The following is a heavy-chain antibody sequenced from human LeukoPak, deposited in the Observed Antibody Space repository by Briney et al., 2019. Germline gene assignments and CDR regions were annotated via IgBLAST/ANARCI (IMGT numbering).Heavy chain of an antibody. Sequence: ASVKVSCKASGYTFTSYAMHWVHQAPGQRLEWMGWINAGNGNTKYSQEFQGRVTITRDTSASTAYMELSSLRSEDMAVYYCARPQSPMVRGGPTPHWGQGTLVTVSS. V-gene: IGHV1-3*03. CDR1: GYTFTSYA. CDR2: INAGNGNT. J-gene: IGHJ4*02. D-gene: IGHD3-10*01. CDR3: ARPQSPMVRGGPTPH.